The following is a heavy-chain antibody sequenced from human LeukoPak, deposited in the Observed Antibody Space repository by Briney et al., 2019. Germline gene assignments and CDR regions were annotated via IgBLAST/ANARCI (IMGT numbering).Heavy chain of an antibody. CDR2: IYHSGST. CDR3: ARDLWFGAGRAFDI. Sequence: PSGTLSLTCAVSGVSISSSNWWSWVRQPPGKGLEWIGEIYHSGSTNYNPSLKSRVTISVDKSKNQFSLKLGSVTAADTAVYYCARDLWFGAGRAFDIWGQGTMVTVSS. CDR1: GVSISSSNW. J-gene: IGHJ3*02. V-gene: IGHV4-4*02. D-gene: IGHD3-10*01.